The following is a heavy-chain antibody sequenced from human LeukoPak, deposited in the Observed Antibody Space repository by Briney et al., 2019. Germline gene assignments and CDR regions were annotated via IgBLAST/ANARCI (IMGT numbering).Heavy chain of an antibody. CDR3: ARAVTSGYTADY. Sequence: GGSLRLSCAASGFTFSSYSVNWVRQAPGKGLEWVSSISSSSSYIYYADSVKGRFTISRDNAKNSLYLQMNSLRAEDTAVYYCARAVTSGYTADYWGQGTLVTVSS. CDR2: ISSSSSYI. CDR1: GFTFSSYS. J-gene: IGHJ4*02. D-gene: IGHD5-12*01. V-gene: IGHV3-21*01.